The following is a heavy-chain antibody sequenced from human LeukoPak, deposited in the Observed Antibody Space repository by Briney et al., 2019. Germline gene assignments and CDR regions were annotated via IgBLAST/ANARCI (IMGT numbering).Heavy chain of an antibody. D-gene: IGHD3-9*01. CDR3: AKDPDHDILTGNNYSDY. Sequence: GGSLRLSCAASGFTFSSYAMSWVRQAPGKGLEWVSAISGSGGSTYYADSVKGRFTISRDNSKNTLYLQMNSLRAEDTAVYYCAKDPDHDILTGNNYSDYWGQGTLVTVSS. V-gene: IGHV3-23*01. J-gene: IGHJ4*02. CDR1: GFTFSSYA. CDR2: ISGSGGST.